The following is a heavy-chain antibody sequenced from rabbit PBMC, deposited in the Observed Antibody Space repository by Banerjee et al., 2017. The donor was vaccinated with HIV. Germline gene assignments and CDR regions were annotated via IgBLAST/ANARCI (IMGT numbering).Heavy chain of an antibody. D-gene: IGHD7-1*01. CDR1: AFSFSNKYV. CDR3: ASGGVLNTGYTYAFDP. V-gene: IGHV1S45*01. J-gene: IGHJ2*01. CDR2: INTSSGNT. Sequence: QEQLVESGGDLVKPEGSLTLTCTASAFSFSNKYVMCWVRQAPGKGLEWIACINTSSGNTVYASWAKGRFTISKTSSTTVTLQMTSLTAADTATYFCASGGVLNTGYTYAFDPWGPGTLVTVS.